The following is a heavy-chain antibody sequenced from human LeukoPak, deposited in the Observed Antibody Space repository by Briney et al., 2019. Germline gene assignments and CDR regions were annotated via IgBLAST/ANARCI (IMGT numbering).Heavy chain of an antibody. Sequence: PSGTLSLTCTVSGDSISSNYWWTWVRQPPGKGLEWIGNIYYSGSTNYNPSLKSRVTISVDTSKNQFSLKLSSVTAADTAVYYCTRGSIAYYYMDVWGKGTTVTISS. V-gene: IGHV4-4*02. D-gene: IGHD3-22*01. CDR3: TRGSIAYYYMDV. J-gene: IGHJ6*03. CDR1: GDSISSNYW. CDR2: IYYSGST.